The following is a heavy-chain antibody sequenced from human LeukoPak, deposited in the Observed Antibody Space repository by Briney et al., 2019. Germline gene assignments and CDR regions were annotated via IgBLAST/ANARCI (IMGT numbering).Heavy chain of an antibody. D-gene: IGHD6-13*01. CDR1: GFTFSSYG. J-gene: IGHJ5*02. V-gene: IGHV3-33*06. CDR2: IWYDGSNK. Sequence: GGSLRLSCAVSGFTFSSYGMHWVRRAPGKGLEWVAVIWYDGSNKYYADSVKGRFTISRDNSKNTLYLQMNSLRAEDTAVYYCAKDTKDSSSWYGNWFDPWGQGTLVTVSS. CDR3: AKDTKDSSSWYGNWFDP.